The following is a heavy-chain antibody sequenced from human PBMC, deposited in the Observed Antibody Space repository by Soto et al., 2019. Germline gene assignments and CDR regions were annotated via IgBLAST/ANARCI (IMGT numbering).Heavy chain of an antibody. V-gene: IGHV3-48*03. CDR2: ISLSGSTI. D-gene: IGHD1-26*01. Sequence: GSLRLSCAASGFAFSNYEMNWVRQAPGKGLEWVSYISLSGSTIYYADSVKGRFTISRDDAKDSLYLEMDSLRADDTAVYYCARESFSASPNFFDYWGQGTLVTVSS. CDR1: GFAFSNYE. J-gene: IGHJ4*02. CDR3: ARESFSASPNFFDY.